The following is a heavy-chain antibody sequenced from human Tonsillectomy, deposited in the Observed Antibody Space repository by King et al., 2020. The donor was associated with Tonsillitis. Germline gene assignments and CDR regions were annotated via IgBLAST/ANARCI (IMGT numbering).Heavy chain of an antibody. V-gene: IGHV4-59*01. Sequence: VQLQESGPGLVKPSETLSLTCIVFGGSISRYYWSWIRQSPGKGLEWIGYIDYSGGTNYNPSLKSRVTISGDTSKNPFSLKVSSVTAADTAVYYCARDFGDFWSGNWFDPWGQGTLVTVSS. CDR3: ARDFGDFWSGNWFDP. D-gene: IGHD3-3*01. CDR1: GGSISRYY. J-gene: IGHJ5*02. CDR2: IDYSGGT.